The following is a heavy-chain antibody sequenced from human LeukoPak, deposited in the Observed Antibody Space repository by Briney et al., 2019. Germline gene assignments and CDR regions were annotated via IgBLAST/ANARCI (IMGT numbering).Heavy chain of an antibody. CDR1: GFTFDDYA. J-gene: IGHJ4*02. D-gene: IGHD3-16*01. Sequence: GGSLRLSCAASGFTFDDYAMHWVRQAPGKGLEWVSGISWNSGSIGYADSVKGRFTISRDNAKNSPYLQMNSLRAEDTALYYCAKDQEPLFGGVPPDYWGQGTLVTVSS. CDR2: ISWNSGSI. V-gene: IGHV3-9*01. CDR3: AKDQEPLFGGVPPDY.